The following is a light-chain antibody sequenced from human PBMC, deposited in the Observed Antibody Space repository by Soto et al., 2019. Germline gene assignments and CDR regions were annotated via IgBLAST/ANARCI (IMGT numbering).Light chain of an antibody. CDR2: GAS. V-gene: IGKV3-20*01. Sequence: EIVLTQSPGTLSLSPGERATLSCRASQSVSSSYLAWYQQKPGQAPRLLIYGASSRATGIPDRFSGSGSGTDFTLTISRLETEDFAVYYCQQYGSSPYTFGQETKLEIK. CDR3: QQYGSSPYT. CDR1: QSVSSSY. J-gene: IGKJ2*01.